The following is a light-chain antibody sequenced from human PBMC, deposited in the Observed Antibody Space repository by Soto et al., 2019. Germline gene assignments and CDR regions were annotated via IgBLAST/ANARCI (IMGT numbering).Light chain of an antibody. J-gene: IGLJ1*01. V-gene: IGLV2-14*01. Sequence: QSALTQPASVSGSPGQSITISCTGSSSDVGFHNHVSWYQQHPGKAPKLMIYEVSYRPPGVSARFSGSKSGDTATLTISGLQDEDEADYYCSSYTSTNTLVFDTGTKGTVL. CDR3: SSYTSTNTLV. CDR2: EVS. CDR1: SSDVGFHNH.